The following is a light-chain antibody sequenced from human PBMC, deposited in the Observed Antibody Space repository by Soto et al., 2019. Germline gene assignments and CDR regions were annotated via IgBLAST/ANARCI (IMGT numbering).Light chain of an antibody. J-gene: IGKJ4*01. CDR2: GAS. V-gene: IGKV3-20*01. CDR1: QSVGSAY. Sequence: EIVQTKCPGTLSLSPGDRATLSCRASQSVGSAYLAWFQHKAGQAPRLLVRGASNRATGIPDRFSGSGSGTDFTLAITRLEPEDFAVYYCHQYATDPLTFGGGTKVEI. CDR3: HQYATDPLT.